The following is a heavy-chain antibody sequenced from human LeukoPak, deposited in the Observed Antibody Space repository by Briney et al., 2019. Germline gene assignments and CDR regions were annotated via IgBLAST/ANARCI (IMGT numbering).Heavy chain of an antibody. J-gene: IGHJ4*02. CDR3: ARAHSSSFDY. CDR1: GYSINSGYT. Sequence: SETLSLTCTVSGYSINSGYTWGWIRQPPGKGLEWIGNIYHSGGTYYNPSLTSRVTISVDTSRNQFSLKLRSVTAADTAVYYCARAHSSSFDYWGQGTLVTVSS. D-gene: IGHD6-19*01. V-gene: IGHV4-38-2*02. CDR2: IYHSGGT.